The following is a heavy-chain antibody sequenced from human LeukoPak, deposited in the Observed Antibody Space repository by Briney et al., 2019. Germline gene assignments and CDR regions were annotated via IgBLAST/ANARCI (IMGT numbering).Heavy chain of an antibody. CDR2: ISSSSSYI. D-gene: IGHD6-19*01. V-gene: IGHV3-21*01. CDR3: ARDGATYSSGWYAY. Sequence: GGSLRLSCAASGFTFSSYSMNWVRQAPGKGLEWVSSISSSSSYIYYADSVKGRFTISRDNAKNSLYLQMNSLRAEDTAVYYCARDGATYSSGWYAYWGQGTLVTVSS. CDR1: GFTFSSYS. J-gene: IGHJ4*02.